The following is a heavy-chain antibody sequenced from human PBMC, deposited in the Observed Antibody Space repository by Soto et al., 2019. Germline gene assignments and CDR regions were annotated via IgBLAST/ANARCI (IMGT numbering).Heavy chain of an antibody. CDR2: IYYSGST. V-gene: IGHV4-39*01. Sequence: KTSETLSLTCTVSGGSISSSSYYWGWIRQPPGKGLEWIGSIYYSGSTYYNPSLKSRVTISVDTSKNQFSLKLSSVTAADTAVYYCARPSSGWLTLDYWGQGTLVTVSS. J-gene: IGHJ4*02. D-gene: IGHD6-19*01. CDR1: GGSISSSSYY. CDR3: ARPSSGWLTLDY.